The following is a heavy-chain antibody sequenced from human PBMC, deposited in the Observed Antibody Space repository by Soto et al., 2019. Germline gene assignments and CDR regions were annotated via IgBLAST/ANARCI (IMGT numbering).Heavy chain of an antibody. V-gene: IGHV1-8*01. CDR1: GYTFVNYE. CDR3: ARQQAMDY. J-gene: IGHJ4*02. CDR2: MNPHSGDT. Sequence: QVQLVQSGAEVKKPGASVKVSCKASGYTFVNYEINWVRQATGQGLKWLGWMNPHSGDTFYAQNFQGRVTMTRNTSITTAYMELNSLKSEDTAVYYCARQQAMDYWGQGTLVTVSS.